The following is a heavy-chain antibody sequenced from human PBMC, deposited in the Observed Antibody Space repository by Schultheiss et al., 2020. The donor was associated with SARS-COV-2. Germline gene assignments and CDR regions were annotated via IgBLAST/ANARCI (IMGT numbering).Heavy chain of an antibody. Sequence: ASVKVSCKASGYTFTSYGISWVRQAPGQGLEWMGWISAYNGNTNYAQKLQGRVTMTTDTSTSTAYMELSSLRSEDTAVYYCARDSGYSSQAGPWYFDLWGRGTLVTVSS. D-gene: IGHD6-13*01. CDR3: ARDSGYSSQAGPWYFDL. V-gene: IGHV1-18*01. CDR1: GYTFTSYG. CDR2: ISAYNGNT. J-gene: IGHJ2*01.